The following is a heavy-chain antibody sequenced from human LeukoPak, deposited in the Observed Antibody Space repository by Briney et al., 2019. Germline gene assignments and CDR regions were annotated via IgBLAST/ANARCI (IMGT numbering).Heavy chain of an antibody. CDR3: AREPGLSEQRFDN. V-gene: IGHV4-34*01. CDR2: IHHSGST. CDR1: RGSFSGYY. J-gene: IGHJ4*02. D-gene: IGHD1/OR15-1a*01. Sequence: SQTLSLTCAVYRGSFSGYYWSWIRQPPGKGLEWIGEIHHSGSTNYNPSLKSRVTISVDTSKNQFSLKLSSVTAADTAVYYCAREPGLSEQRFDNCGQGTLVTVSS.